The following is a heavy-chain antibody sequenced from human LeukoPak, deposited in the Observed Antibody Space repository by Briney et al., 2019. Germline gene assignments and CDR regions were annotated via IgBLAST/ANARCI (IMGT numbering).Heavy chain of an antibody. D-gene: IGHD3-10*01. CDR1: GFTFSSYE. CDR3: ARPDGDYYYGSGSYFHY. J-gene: IGHJ4*02. V-gene: IGHV3-48*03. CDR2: ISSSGTTI. Sequence: PGRSLRLSCAASGFTFSSYEMNWVRQAPGKGLEWVSYISSSGTTIYYADSVKGRFTISRDNAKNSLYLQMNSLRAEDTAVYYCARPDGDYYYGSGSYFHYWGQGTLVTVSS.